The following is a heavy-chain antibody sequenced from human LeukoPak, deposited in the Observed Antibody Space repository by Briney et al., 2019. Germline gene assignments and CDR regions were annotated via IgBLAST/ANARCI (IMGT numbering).Heavy chain of an antibody. Sequence: PGGSLRLSCEASDFIFSHSWMSWVRQAPGKGLEWVANINQDGSKTYYVDSVKGRFTVSRDNARNSLFLQMNSLRAEDTAVYFCARDSSRGGLEFWGQGTRVNVSS. CDR1: DFIFSHSW. V-gene: IGHV3-7*01. J-gene: IGHJ1*01. CDR3: ARDSSRGGLEF. D-gene: IGHD4-23*01. CDR2: INQDGSKT.